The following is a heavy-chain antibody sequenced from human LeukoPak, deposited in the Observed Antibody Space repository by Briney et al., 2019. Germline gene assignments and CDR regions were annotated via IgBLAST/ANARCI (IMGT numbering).Heavy chain of an antibody. CDR1: GFTFDDYA. CDR2: ISWNSGSI. V-gene: IGHV3-9*01. J-gene: IGHJ4*02. Sequence: PGRSLRLSCAASGFTFDDYAMHWVRQAPGKGLEWVSGISWNSGSIGYADSVKGRFTTSRDNAKNSLYLQMNSLRAEDTALYYCAKAFYDSSGYYVPIDYWGQGTLVTVSS. CDR3: AKAFYDSSGYYVPIDY. D-gene: IGHD3-22*01.